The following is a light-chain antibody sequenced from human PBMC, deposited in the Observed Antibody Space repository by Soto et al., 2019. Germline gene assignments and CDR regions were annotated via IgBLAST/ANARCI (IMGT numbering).Light chain of an antibody. CDR1: HNINNY. CDR3: QQYDTLPPLT. Sequence: DIQMTQSPSSLSASVGDRVTITCQASHNINNYLNWYQQKPGRAPKLLIYDASNLETRVPSRFSGSGSGTDFTFTISSLQPEDSAIYFCQQYDTLPPLTFGGGTKVEIK. CDR2: DAS. V-gene: IGKV1-33*01. J-gene: IGKJ4*01.